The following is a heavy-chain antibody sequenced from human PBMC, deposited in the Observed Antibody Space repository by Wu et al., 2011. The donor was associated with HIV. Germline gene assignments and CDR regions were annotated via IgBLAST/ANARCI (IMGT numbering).Heavy chain of an antibody. J-gene: IGHJ6*03. Sequence: QVQLVQSGGEVRKPGSSVKVSCKASGGTFSSYAISWVRQAPGQGLEWMGGIIPTFGTANYAQKFQDRVTITADKSTSTVYMELSSLRSEDTAVYYCARDAYYDFWSGPRYYYYYMDVWGKGTTVTVSS. D-gene: IGHD3-3*01. CDR2: IIPTFGTA. CDR1: GGTFSSYA. CDR3: ARDAYYDFWSGPRYYYYYMDV. V-gene: IGHV1-69*06.